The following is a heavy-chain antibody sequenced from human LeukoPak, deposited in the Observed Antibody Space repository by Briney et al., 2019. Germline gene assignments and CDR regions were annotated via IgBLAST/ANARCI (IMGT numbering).Heavy chain of an antibody. D-gene: IGHD6-19*01. CDR2: ISGGGGAT. CDR3: AQAGPYYFDY. Sequence: HAGGSLRLSCAASGFTLSSYAMAWVRQAPGKGLEWVSAISGGGGATYYAHSVKGRFTISRDNSRDTLSLQMNSLRAEDTAVYYCAQAGPYYFDYWGQGTLVTVSS. J-gene: IGHJ4*02. V-gene: IGHV3-23*01. CDR1: GFTLSSYA.